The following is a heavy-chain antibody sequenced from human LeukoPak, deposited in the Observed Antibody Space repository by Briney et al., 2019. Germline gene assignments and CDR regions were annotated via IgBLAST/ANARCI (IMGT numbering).Heavy chain of an antibody. CDR2: IRSKAYGGTT. CDR3: TRDPIRFITYFDY. D-gene: IGHD3-3*01. Sequence: GGSLRLSCTASGFTFGDYAMSWVRQAPWKGLEWVGFIRSKAYGGTTEYAASVKGRFTISRDDSKSIAYLQMNSLKTEDTAVYYCTRDPIRFITYFDYWGQGTLVTVSS. V-gene: IGHV3-49*04. J-gene: IGHJ4*02. CDR1: GFTFGDYA.